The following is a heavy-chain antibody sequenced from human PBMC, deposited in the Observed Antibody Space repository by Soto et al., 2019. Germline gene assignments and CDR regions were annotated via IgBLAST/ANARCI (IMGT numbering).Heavy chain of an antibody. V-gene: IGHV1-69*08. CDR2: IIPILDTA. CDR1: GGTFSSYT. CDR3: ARAGRGYGHFDH. J-gene: IGHJ4*02. Sequence: QVQLVQSGAEVKKPGSSVKVSCKASGGTFSSYTISWVRQAPGQGLEWMGRIIPILDTANYAPKFQDRVTITADKSTTTAYVELSALRSEDTAVYYGARAGRGYGHFDHWGQGTLVTVSS. D-gene: IGHD5-12*01.